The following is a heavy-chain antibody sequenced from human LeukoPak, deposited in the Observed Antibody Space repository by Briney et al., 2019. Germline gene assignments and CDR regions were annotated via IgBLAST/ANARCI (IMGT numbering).Heavy chain of an antibody. Sequence: SETLSLTCTVSGGSISSYYWSWIRQPPGKGLEWIGYIYYSGSTNYNPSLKSRVTISIDTSKNQFSLRLSSVTAADTAMYFCAKSGGYGLIDYWGQGTLVTVSS. D-gene: IGHD1-26*01. CDR2: IYYSGST. CDR3: AKSGGYGLIDY. J-gene: IGHJ4*02. V-gene: IGHV4-59*08. CDR1: GGSISSYY.